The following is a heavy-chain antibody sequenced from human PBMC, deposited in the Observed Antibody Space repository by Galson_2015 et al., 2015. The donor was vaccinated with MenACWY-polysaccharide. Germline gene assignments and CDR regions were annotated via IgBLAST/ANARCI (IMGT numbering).Heavy chain of an antibody. Sequence: SETLSLTCTVSGGSISSSYWSWIRQPPGKGLEWIGYIYYSGSTNYNPSLKSRVTISVDTSKNQFSLKLSSVTAADTAVYYCARGRYYYDSSGNFYYFDYWGQGTLVTVSS. D-gene: IGHD3-22*01. V-gene: IGHV4-59*01. CDR1: GGSISSSY. CDR3: ARGRYYYDSSGNFYYFDY. J-gene: IGHJ4*02. CDR2: IYYSGST.